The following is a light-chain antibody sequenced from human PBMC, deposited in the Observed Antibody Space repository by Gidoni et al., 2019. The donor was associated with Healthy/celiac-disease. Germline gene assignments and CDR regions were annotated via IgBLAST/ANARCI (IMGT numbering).Light chain of an antibody. J-gene: IGLJ1*01. CDR2: GTS. Sequence: SSGLTQDPAVSGALGQTVGITCQGDSLRSYYACWYQQTPGQAPVLVIYGTSNRPSGIPYRFSGSSSGNTASLTITGAQAEDEADYYCNSRDSSCNPVFGTGPKVTVL. CDR1: SLRSYY. CDR3: NSRDSSCNPV. V-gene: IGLV3-19*01.